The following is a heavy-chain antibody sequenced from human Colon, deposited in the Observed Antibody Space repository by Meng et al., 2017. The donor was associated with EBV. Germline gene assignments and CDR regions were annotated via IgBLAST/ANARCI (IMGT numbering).Heavy chain of an antibody. Sequence: LEESGPGLCKPPGTLSLTCAVSGGALSSINGWSGVRKPPGKGLEWIGKIYHSGSTNYNPSLKSRVTISVDESKNQFALRLSSVTAADTAVYYCARVGAYCGGDCYHPRWGQGTLVTVSS. CDR2: IYHSGST. CDR1: GGALSSING. D-gene: IGHD2-21*02. V-gene: IGHV4-4*03. J-gene: IGHJ4*02. CDR3: ARVGAYCGGDCYHPR.